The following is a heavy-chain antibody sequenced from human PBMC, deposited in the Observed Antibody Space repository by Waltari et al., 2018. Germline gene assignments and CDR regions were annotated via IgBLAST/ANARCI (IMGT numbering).Heavy chain of an antibody. D-gene: IGHD6-6*01. CDR3: ARIRSSSIES. V-gene: IGHV3-7*02. J-gene: IGHJ4*02. CDR1: GYLLNKSW. Sequence: EVQVVESGGGLVQPVGTLSLTPATPGYLLNKSWMSWFRPDPAKGLEWVANIKQDGSEKCYVDSVKGRFTISRDNAKNSVYLQMDSLRAEDTAVYYCARIRSSSIESWGQGTLVTVSS. CDR2: IKQDGSEK.